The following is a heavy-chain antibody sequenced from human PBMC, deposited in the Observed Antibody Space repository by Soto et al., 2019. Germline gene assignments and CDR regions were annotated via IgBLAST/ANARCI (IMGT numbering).Heavy chain of an antibody. CDR3: ARVGGSSGYGVYFDY. V-gene: IGHV4-30-4*01. CDR2: IYYSGST. D-gene: IGHD3-22*01. Sequence: NPSETLSLTCTVSGGSISSGDYYWSSIRQPPGKGLEWIGYIYYSGSTYYNPSLRSRVTISIDTSKRQFSLKLSSVTAADTAVYYCARVGGSSGYGVYFDYWGQGTLVTVSS. CDR1: GGSISSGDYY. J-gene: IGHJ4*02.